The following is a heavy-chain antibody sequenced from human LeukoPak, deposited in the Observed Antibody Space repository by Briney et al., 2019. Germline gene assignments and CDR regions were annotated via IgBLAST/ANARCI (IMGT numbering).Heavy chain of an antibody. CDR3: ARGTPTVVTPSGFDP. Sequence: ASVKVSCKASGYTFTSYAMHWVRQAPGQRLEWMGWINAGNGNTKYSQKFQGRVTITRDTSASTAYMELSSLRSEDTAVYYCARGTPTVVTPSGFDPWGQGTLVTVSS. V-gene: IGHV1-3*01. J-gene: IGHJ5*02. CDR1: GYTFTSYA. CDR2: INAGNGNT. D-gene: IGHD4-23*01.